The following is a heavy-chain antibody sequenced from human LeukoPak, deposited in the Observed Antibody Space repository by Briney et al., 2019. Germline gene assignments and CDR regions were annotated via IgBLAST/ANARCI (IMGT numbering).Heavy chain of an antibody. CDR3: ASSTSWSNWFDP. CDR1: GGSFSGYY. Sequence: SETLSLTCAVYGGSFSGYYWSWIRQPPGKGLEWIGEINHSGSTSYNPSLKSRVTISVDTSKNQFSLKLSSVTAADTAVYYCASSTSWSNWFDPWGQGTLVTVSS. CDR2: INHSGST. D-gene: IGHD2-2*01. V-gene: IGHV4-34*01. J-gene: IGHJ5*02.